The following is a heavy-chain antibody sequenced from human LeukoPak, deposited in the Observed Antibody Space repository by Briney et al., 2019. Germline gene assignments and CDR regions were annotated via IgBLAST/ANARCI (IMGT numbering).Heavy chain of an antibody. Sequence: GRSLRLSCAASGFTFSNYGMDWVRHAPGKGLGWVTFIRYDGTNQQYVDSVKGRFTISRDNSKNTPYLQMTSLRVAAQAVYYFRKDVSNWFDPCGRGTRVTVSS. CDR3: RKDVSNWFDP. V-gene: IGHV3-30*02. J-gene: IGHJ5*02. CDR1: GFTFSNYG. CDR2: IRYDGTNQ. D-gene: IGHD5/OR15-5a*01.